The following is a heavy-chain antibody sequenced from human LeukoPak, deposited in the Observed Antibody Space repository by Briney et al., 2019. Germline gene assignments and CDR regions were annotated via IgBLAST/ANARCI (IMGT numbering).Heavy chain of an antibody. Sequence: SETLSLTCTVSGGSVSSGSYYWSWIRQPPGKGLEWIGYIYYSGSTNYNPTLKSRVTISVDTSKNQFSLKLSSVTAADTAVYYCARVGATYDAFDIWGQGTMVTVSS. CDR3: ARVGATYDAFDI. V-gene: IGHV4-61*01. CDR2: IYYSGST. J-gene: IGHJ3*02. D-gene: IGHD1-26*01. CDR1: GGSVSSGSYY.